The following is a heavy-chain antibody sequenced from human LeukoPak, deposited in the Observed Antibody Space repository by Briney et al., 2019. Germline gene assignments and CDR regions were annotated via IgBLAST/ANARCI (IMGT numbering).Heavy chain of an antibody. CDR3: ARVSFHGMDV. CDR1: GGSISSYY. J-gene: IGHJ6*02. V-gene: IGHV4-59*01. Sequence: SENLSLTCTVSGGSISSYYWSWIRQPPGKGLEWIGYIYYSGSTNYNPSLKSRVTIPVDTSKNQFSLKLSSVTAADTAVYYCARVSFHGMDVWGQGTTVTVSS. CDR2: IYYSGST.